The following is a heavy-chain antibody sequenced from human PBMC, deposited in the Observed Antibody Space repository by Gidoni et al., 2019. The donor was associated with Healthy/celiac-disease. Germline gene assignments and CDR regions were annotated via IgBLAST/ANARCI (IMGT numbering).Heavy chain of an antibody. V-gene: IGHV3-30*18. Sequence: QVQLVESGGGVVEPGRSLRLSCAASGFTFSSYGMHWVSQAPGKGLEWVAVISYDGSNKYYADSVKGRFTISRDNSKNTLYLQMNSLRAEDTAVYYCAKVIGGPNWNYSDDAFDIWGQGTMVTVSS. J-gene: IGHJ3*02. CDR1: GFTFSSYG. CDR3: AKVIGGPNWNYSDDAFDI. D-gene: IGHD1-7*01. CDR2: ISYDGSNK.